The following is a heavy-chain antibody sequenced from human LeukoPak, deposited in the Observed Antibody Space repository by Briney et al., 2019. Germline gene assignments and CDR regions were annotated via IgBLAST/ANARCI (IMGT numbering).Heavy chain of an antibody. CDR3: TRDTDYGSATNYFDS. CDR1: GFTFDDYA. Sequence: GGSLRLSCAASGFTFDDYAMHWVRQATGKGLEWVALISWEGDTTYYADSVRGRFTISRDNSKNSLYLQMNSLRTEDTAFYYCTRDTDYGSATNYFDSWGQGTLVSVSS. V-gene: IGHV3-43*01. CDR2: ISWEGDTT. J-gene: IGHJ4*02. D-gene: IGHD3-10*01.